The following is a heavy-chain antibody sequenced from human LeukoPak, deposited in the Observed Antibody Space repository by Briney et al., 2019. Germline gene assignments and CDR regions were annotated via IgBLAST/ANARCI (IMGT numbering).Heavy chain of an antibody. Sequence: SETLSLTCSVSGGSIRGYYWNWIRQSPGQGLEWIGHIYYSGSINYNPSFKSRVTMSVDTSKNQFSLKLHSVTAADTAMYYCARSLGITSLDYWGQGMLVTVSS. CDR3: ARSLGITSLDY. D-gene: IGHD1-14*01. J-gene: IGHJ4*02. V-gene: IGHV4-59*01. CDR2: IYYSGSI. CDR1: GGSIRGYY.